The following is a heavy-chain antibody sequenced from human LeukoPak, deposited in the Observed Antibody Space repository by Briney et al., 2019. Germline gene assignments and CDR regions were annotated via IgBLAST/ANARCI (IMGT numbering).Heavy chain of an antibody. J-gene: IGHJ4*02. CDR3: ARTSGSRQPYDDY. CDR1: GFTFSSYW. CDR2: IKQDGNEK. D-gene: IGHD1-26*01. Sequence: GGSLRLSCAASGFTFSSYWMSWVRQAPGKGLEWVANIKQDGNEKYYVDSVKGRFTISRDNAKNSLYLQMNSLRAEDTAVYYCARTSGSRQPYDDYWGQGTLVTVSS. V-gene: IGHV3-7*01.